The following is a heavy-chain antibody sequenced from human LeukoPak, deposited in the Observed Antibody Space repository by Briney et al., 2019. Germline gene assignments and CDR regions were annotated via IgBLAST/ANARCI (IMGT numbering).Heavy chain of an antibody. V-gene: IGHV1-69*04. Sequence: SVKVSCKASGGTFSSYTISWVRQAPGQGLEWMGRIIPILGIANYAQKFQGRVTITADKSTSTAYMELSSLRSEDTAVYYCARDARLTVTPSNYYYYGMDVWGQGTTVTVSS. CDR1: GGTFSSYT. J-gene: IGHJ6*02. CDR2: IIPILGIA. CDR3: ARDARLTVTPSNYYYYGMDV. D-gene: IGHD4-17*01.